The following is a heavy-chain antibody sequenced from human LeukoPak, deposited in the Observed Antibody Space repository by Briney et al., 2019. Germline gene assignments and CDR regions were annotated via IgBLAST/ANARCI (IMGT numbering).Heavy chain of an antibody. V-gene: IGHV1-8*01. CDR1: GYTLTSYD. D-gene: IGHD3-10*01. J-gene: IGHJ4*02. Sequence: AAVKVSCKASGYTLTSYDINWVRQATGQGLEWMGWMNPNSGDTGYVEKFQGRVTMTRNTAIRTAYLELSTLRSKDTAVYFCARSPPGSGSFFDYWGQGTLVTVSS. CDR2: MNPNSGDT. CDR3: ARSPPGSGSFFDY.